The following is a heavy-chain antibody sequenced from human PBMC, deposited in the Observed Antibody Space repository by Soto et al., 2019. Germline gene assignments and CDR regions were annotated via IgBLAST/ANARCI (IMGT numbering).Heavy chain of an antibody. CDR1: GFTFSNAW. V-gene: IGHV3-15*01. J-gene: IGHJ4*02. Sequence: GGSLRLSCAASGFTFSNAWMSWVRQAPGKGLEWVGRIKSKTDGGTTDYAAPVKGRFTISRDDSKNTLYLQMNSLKTEDTAVYYCTTLHYYDSSGYDYWGQGTLVTVSS. CDR2: IKSKTDGGTT. CDR3: TTLHYYDSSGYDY. D-gene: IGHD3-22*01.